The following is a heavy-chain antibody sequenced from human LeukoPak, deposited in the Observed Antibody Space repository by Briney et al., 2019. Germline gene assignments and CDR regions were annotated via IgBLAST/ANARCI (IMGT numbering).Heavy chain of an antibody. V-gene: IGHV1-46*01. CDR3: ARGGGYCTNGVCYSRSNWFDP. CDR2: INPSGGST. CDR1: GYTFPSYY. Sequence: GASVKVSCKASGYTFPSYYMHWVRQAPGQGLEWMGIINPSGGSTSYAQKFQGRVTMTRDTSTNTVYMELSSLRSEDTAVYYCARGGGYCTNGVCYSRSNWFDPRGQGTLVTVSS. J-gene: IGHJ5*02. D-gene: IGHD2-8*01.